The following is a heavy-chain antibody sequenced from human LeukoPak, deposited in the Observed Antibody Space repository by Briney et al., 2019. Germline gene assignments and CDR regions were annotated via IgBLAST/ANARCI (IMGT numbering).Heavy chain of an antibody. CDR1: GYTFTSYD. D-gene: IGHD3-10*01. CDR3: ARDSGITGDVKSAP. V-gene: IGHV1-8*03. CDR2: MNPNSGNT. J-gene: IGHJ5*02. Sequence: ASVKVSCKASGYTFTSYDINWVRQATGQGLEWMGWMNPNSGNTGYAQKFQGRVTITRNTSISTAYMELSSLRSEDTAVYYCARDSGITGDVKSAPWGEGTLVTVSS.